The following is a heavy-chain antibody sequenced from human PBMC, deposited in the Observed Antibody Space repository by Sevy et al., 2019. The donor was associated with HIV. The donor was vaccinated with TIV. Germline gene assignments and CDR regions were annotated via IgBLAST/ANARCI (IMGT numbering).Heavy chain of an antibody. CDR2: IRSKGNSYAT. J-gene: IGHJ4*02. CDR3: TRGGSRDSSSWYDYFDY. Sequence: GGSLRLSCAASGFTFSGSAMQWVRQASGKGLEWVGRIRSKGNSYATAYAASVKGRFTITRDDSKNTVYLQMNSLKTEDKAVYYCTRGGSRDSSSWYDYFDYWGQRTLVTVSS. V-gene: IGHV3-73*01. CDR1: GFTFSGSA. D-gene: IGHD6-13*01.